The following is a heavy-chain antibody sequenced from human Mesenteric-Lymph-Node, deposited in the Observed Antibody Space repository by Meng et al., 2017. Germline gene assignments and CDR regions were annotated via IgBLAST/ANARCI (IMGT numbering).Heavy chain of an antibody. CDR1: GGTFSSYA. V-gene: IGHV1-69*06. Sequence: QVQLVQSGAEVKKPGSSVKVSCKASGGTFSSYAISWVRQAPGQGLEWMGGIIPIFGTANYAQKLQGRVTMTTDTSTSTAYIELRSLRSDDTAVYYCARREVGSSYGMDVWGQGTMVTVSS. D-gene: IGHD6-13*01. CDR2: IIPIFGTA. CDR3: ARREVGSSYGMDV. J-gene: IGHJ6*02.